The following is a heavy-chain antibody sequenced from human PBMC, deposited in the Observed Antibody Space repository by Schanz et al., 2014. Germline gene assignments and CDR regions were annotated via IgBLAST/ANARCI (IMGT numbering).Heavy chain of an antibody. D-gene: IGHD3-10*01. CDR3: AKGRFGELSAFDI. V-gene: IGHV3-48*01. CDR1: GFGFSSYS. J-gene: IGHJ3*02. Sequence: EVPLVESGGGLIQPGGSLRLSCAASGFGFSSYSMNWVRQAPGKGLEWVSYISGSSRTIYYADSMKGRFTISRDNFKNTVYLQMNSLRAEDTAVYYYAKGRFGELSAFDIWGQGTMVTVAS. CDR2: ISGSSRTI.